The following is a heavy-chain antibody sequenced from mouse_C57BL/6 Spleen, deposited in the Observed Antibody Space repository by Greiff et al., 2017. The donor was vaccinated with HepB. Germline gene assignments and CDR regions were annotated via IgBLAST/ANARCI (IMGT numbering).Heavy chain of an antibody. D-gene: IGHD2-4*01. J-gene: IGHJ4*01. CDR3: ANDFDYAMDY. CDR2: ISSGSSTI. Sequence: EVMLVESGGGLVKPGGSLKLSCAASGFTFSDYGMHWVRQAPEKGLEWVAYISSGSSTIYYADTVKGRFTISRDNAKNTLFLQMTSLRSEYTAMYYCANDFDYAMDYWGQGTSVTVSS. CDR1: GFTFSDYG. V-gene: IGHV5-17*01.